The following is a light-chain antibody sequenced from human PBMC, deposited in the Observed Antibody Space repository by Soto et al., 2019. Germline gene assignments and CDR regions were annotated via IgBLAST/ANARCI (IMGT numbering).Light chain of an antibody. CDR3: SSYTRSSTRV. V-gene: IGLV2-14*01. J-gene: IGLJ1*01. CDR1: STDVGSFNY. Sequence: QSALTQPASVSGSPGQSITLSCAGTSTDVGSFNYFSWYQQLPGKAPKLIIYDVSNRPSGVSNRFSGSKSGNTATLTIAGLQAEDEADYYCSSYTRSSTRVFGTGTKLTVL. CDR2: DVS.